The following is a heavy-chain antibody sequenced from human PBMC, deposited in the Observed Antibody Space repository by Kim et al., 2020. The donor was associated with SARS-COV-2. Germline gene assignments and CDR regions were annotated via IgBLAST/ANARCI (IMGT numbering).Heavy chain of an antibody. CDR2: ISSSGSTI. D-gene: IGHD5-12*01. Sequence: GGSLRLSCAASGFSFSGSTMHWVRQAPGKGLEWISYISSSGSTIYYADSVKGRFTISRDNAKNSLSLQMNSLRAEDTAVYYCARQQWLPYWGQGTRVTVSS. CDR1: GFSFSGST. V-gene: IGHV3-48*04. CDR3: ARQQWLPY. J-gene: IGHJ4*02.